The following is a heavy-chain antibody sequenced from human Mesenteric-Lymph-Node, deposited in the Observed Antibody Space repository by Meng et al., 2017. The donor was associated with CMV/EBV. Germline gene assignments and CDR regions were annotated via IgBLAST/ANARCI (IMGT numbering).Heavy chain of an antibody. CDR1: GGSFSGYY. Sequence: VYGGSFSGYYGSWIRQPPGKGLEWIGEINHSGSTNYNPSLKSRVTISVDTSKNQFSLKLSSVTAADTAVYYCARERGWGTLMYYFDYWGQGTLVTVSS. V-gene: IGHV4-34*01. J-gene: IGHJ4*02. CDR3: ARERGWGTLMYYFDY. CDR2: INHSGST. D-gene: IGHD6-19*01.